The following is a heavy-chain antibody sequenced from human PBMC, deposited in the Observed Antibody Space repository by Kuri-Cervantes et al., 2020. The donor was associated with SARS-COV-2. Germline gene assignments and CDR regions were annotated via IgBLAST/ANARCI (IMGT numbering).Heavy chain of an antibody. CDR3: ARDEANYCGGDCEYPRYFDY. D-gene: IGHD2-21*02. J-gene: IGHJ4*02. CDR1: GFTFSSYA. V-gene: IGHV3-64*01. CDR2: ISSNGGST. Sequence: GESLKISCAASGFTFSSYAMHWVRQAPGKGLEYVSAISSNGGSTYYANSVKGRFTISRDNAKNSLYLQMNSLRAEDTAVYYCARDEANYCGGDCEYPRYFDYWGQGTLVTVSS.